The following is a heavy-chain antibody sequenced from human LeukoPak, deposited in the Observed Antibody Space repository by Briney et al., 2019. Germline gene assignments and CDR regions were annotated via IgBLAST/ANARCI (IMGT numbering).Heavy chain of an antibody. D-gene: IGHD4-17*01. Sequence: GGSLRLSCAASGFTFSSYSMNWVRQAPGKGLEWVSYISSASGSIYYADSVKGRFTISRDNAKNSLFLQMNSLRAEDTAVYYRARAFLTTVTGGYYFDYWGQGTLVTVSS. CDR3: ARAFLTTVTGGYYFDY. J-gene: IGHJ4*02. CDR1: GFTFSSYS. CDR2: ISSASGSI. V-gene: IGHV3-48*04.